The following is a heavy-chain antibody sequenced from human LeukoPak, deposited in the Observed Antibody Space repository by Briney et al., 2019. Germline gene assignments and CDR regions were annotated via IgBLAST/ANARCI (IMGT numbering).Heavy chain of an antibody. CDR1: GFTFSSYA. V-gene: IGHV3-23*01. CDR2: ISGSGGST. CDR3: ARDRGYCSSTSCPNDAFDI. J-gene: IGHJ3*02. D-gene: IGHD2-2*01. Sequence: HTGGSLRLSCAASGFTFSSYAMSWVRQAPGKGLEWVSAISGSGGSTYYADSVKGRFTISRDNAKNSLYLQMNSLRAEDTAVYYCARDRGYCSSTSCPNDAFDIWGQGTMVTVSS.